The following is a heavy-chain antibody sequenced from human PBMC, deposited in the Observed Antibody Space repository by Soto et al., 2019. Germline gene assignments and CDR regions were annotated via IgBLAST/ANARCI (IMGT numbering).Heavy chain of an antibody. CDR2: IGTAGDP. CDR3: ARGGFWSGSDYYYYGMDV. V-gene: IGHV3-13*05. CDR1: GFTLSSYD. J-gene: IGHJ6*02. D-gene: IGHD3-3*01. Sequence: GGSLRLSCAASGFTLSSYDMHWVRQATGKGLEWVSAIGTAGDPYYPGSVKGRFTISRENAKNSLYLQMNSLRAGDTAVYYCARGGFWSGSDYYYYGMDVWGQGTTVTVSS.